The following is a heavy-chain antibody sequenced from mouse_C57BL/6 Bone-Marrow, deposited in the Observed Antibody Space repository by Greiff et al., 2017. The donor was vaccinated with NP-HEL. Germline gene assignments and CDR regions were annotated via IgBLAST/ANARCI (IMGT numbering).Heavy chain of an antibody. CDR2: ISSGGSYT. Sequence: DVQLVESGGDLVKPGGSLKLSCAASGFTFSSYGMSWVRQTPDKRLEWVATISSGGSYTYYPDSVKGRFTISRDNAKNTLYLQMSSLKSEDTAMYYCARHYYGPLYWGQGTLVTVSA. D-gene: IGHD1-1*01. CDR1: GFTFSSYG. CDR3: ARHYYGPLY. V-gene: IGHV5-6*01. J-gene: IGHJ3*01.